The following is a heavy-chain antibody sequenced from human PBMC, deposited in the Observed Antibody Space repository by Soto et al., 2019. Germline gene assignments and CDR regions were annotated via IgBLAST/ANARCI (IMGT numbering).Heavy chain of an antibody. Sequence: EVQLVESGGDLVKPGGSLRLSCAASGFSCNDAWMNWFRQAPGKGLEWVGRIKSKADSGTIDYAAPVKGRFTISRDDSENTLHLQMNSLKTEETAVYYCTTDWESHPYWGQGTLVTVSS. D-gene: IGHD3-16*01. CDR2: IKSKADSGTI. J-gene: IGHJ1*01. CDR3: TTDWESHPY. V-gene: IGHV3-15*07. CDR1: GFSCNDAW.